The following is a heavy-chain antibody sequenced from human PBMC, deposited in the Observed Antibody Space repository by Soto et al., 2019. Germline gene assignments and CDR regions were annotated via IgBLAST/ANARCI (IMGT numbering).Heavy chain of an antibody. CDR3: AGQYSSSSVEF. V-gene: IGHV3-11*01. Sequence: AGGSLRLSCAASGFTFSDYYMNWIRQAPGKGLDWVSYISSGAITIYYADSVKGRFTISRDNAKNSLYLQMNSLRAEDTAVYYCAGQYSSSSVEFWGQGTLVTVSS. J-gene: IGHJ4*02. CDR2: ISSGAITI. D-gene: IGHD6-6*01. CDR1: GFTFSDYY.